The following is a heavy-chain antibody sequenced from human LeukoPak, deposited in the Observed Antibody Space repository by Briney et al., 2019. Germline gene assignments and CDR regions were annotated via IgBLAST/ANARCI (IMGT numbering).Heavy chain of an antibody. J-gene: IGHJ6*02. CDR3: ARLFTRAWEYRYGMDV. V-gene: IGHV4-39*02. Sequence: SETLSLTCTVSGGSIRTDGPYWAWIRQPPGKGLEWIGSIYIDGITHYNSSLQSRVTLSIDTSKNHSSLRLISVTAADTAVFYCARLFTRAWEYRYGMDVWGQGTAVTVSS. D-gene: IGHD1-26*01. CDR2: IYIDGIT. CDR1: GGSIRTDGPY.